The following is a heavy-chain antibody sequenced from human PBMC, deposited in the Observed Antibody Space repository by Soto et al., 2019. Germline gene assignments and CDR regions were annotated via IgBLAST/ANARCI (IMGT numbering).Heavy chain of an antibody. Sequence: GASVKVSCKASGYTFTSYGISWVRQAPGQGLEWMGWISAYNGNTNYAQKLQGRVTMTTDTSTSTAYMELRSLRSDDAAVYYCARSSWDIVVVPAAAGRWFDPWGQGTLVTVSS. J-gene: IGHJ5*02. D-gene: IGHD2-2*01. CDR2: ISAYNGNT. V-gene: IGHV1-18*01. CDR1: GYTFTSYG. CDR3: ARSSWDIVVVPAAAGRWFDP.